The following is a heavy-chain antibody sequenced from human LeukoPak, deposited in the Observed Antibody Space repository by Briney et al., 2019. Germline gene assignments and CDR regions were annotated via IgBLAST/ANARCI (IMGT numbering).Heavy chain of an antibody. V-gene: IGHV4-61*02. CDR2: ISTSGST. J-gene: IGHJ4*02. Sequence: SQNLSLTCTVSDGSISSGSYYWTWIRQPAGKGLEWIGRISTSGSTNYNPSLKSRVTISADTSKNQFSLKLNSVTAADTAVYYCARAAAAGLDSWGQGTLVTVSS. CDR1: DGSISSGSYY. D-gene: IGHD6-13*01. CDR3: ARAAAAGLDS.